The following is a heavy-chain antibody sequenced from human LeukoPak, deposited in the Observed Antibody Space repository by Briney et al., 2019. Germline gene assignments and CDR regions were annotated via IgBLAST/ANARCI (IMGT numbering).Heavy chain of an antibody. CDR1: GGSISSYY. V-gene: IGHV4-4*07. CDR2: IYTSGST. Sequence: SETLSLTCTVSGGSISSYYWSWIRQPAGKGLEWIGRIYTSGSTNYNPSLKSRVTMSVDTSKNQFSLKLSSVTAADTAVYYCAREGGYSSSPWNNWFDPWGQGTLVTVSS. CDR3: AREGGYSSSPWNNWFDP. J-gene: IGHJ5*02. D-gene: IGHD6-6*01.